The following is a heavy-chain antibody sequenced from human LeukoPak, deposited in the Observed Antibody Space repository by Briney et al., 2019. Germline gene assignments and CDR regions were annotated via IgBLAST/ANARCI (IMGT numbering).Heavy chain of an antibody. D-gene: IGHD4-11*01. J-gene: IGHJ5*02. Sequence: GGSLRLSCAASGFAFSSYAMHWVRQAPGKGLEWVAVISDNPSNKHYADSVKGRFTISRDNSKNTLYLQMNSPRAEDTAAYYCARDPGYSNYVSWFDPWGQEPWSPSPQ. V-gene: IGHV3-30*04. CDR1: GFAFSSYA. CDR3: ARDPGYSNYVSWFDP. CDR2: ISDNPSNK.